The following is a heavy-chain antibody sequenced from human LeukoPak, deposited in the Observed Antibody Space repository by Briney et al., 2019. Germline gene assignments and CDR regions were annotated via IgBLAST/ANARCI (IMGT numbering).Heavy chain of an antibody. J-gene: IGHJ6*02. Sequence: ASVKVSCKASGGTFSSYAIIWVRQAPGQGLEWMGRIIPILGIANYAQKFQGRVTITADKSTSTAYMELSSLRSEDTAVYYCARTTYYYGSGSYYKADYYYGMDVWGQGTTVTVSS. CDR1: GGTFSSYA. CDR2: IIPILGIA. V-gene: IGHV1-69*04. CDR3: ARTTYYYGSGSYYKADYYYGMDV. D-gene: IGHD3-10*01.